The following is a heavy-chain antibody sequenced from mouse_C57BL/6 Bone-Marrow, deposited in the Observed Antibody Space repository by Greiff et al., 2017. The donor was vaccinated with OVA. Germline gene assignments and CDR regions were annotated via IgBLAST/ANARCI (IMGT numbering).Heavy chain of an antibody. CDR2: IYPGSSDT. J-gene: IGHJ2*01. CDR3: ARYRLREEYYFDY. Sequence: EVKLMESGTVLARPGASVKLSCKTSGYTFTSYWMHWVKQRPGQGLEWIGAIYPGSSDTSYNEKFKGKAKLTAVKSASTAYMELSSLTYEDSAGFYDARYRLREEYYFDYWGQGTTLTVSS. V-gene: IGHV1-5*01. CDR1: GYTFTSYW.